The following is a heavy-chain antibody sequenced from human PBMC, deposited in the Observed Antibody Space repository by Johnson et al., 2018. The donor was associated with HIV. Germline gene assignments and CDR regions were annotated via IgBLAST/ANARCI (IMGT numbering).Heavy chain of an antibody. V-gene: IGHV3-66*01. J-gene: IGHJ3*02. Sequence: VQLVESGGGLVQPGGSLRLSCAASGFTVSSNYMSWVRQAPGKGLEWVSRINRDGTSTNYADTVKGRFTISRDNAKNTMYLQMNSLRVEDTAVYYCARDPTTVVAFDAFDIWGQGTMVTVSS. CDR1: GFTVSSNY. D-gene: IGHD4-23*01. CDR3: ARDPTTVVAFDAFDI. CDR2: INRDGTST.